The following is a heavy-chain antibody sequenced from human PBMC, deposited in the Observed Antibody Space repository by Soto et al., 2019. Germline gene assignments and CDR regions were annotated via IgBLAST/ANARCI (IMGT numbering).Heavy chain of an antibody. CDR1: GGSISSGDYY. D-gene: IGHD2-15*01. V-gene: IGHV4-30-4*01. Sequence: SETLSLTCTVSGGSISSGDYYWSWIRHPPGKGLEWIGYIYYSGSTYYNPPLKSRVTISVDTSKNQFSLKLSSVTAADTAVYYCARAVVVVVAATYWFDPWGQGTLVTVSS. CDR2: IYYSGST. CDR3: ARAVVVVVAATYWFDP. J-gene: IGHJ5*02.